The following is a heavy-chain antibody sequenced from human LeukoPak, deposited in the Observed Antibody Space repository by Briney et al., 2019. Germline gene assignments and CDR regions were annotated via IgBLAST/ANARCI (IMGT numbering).Heavy chain of an antibody. CDR2: ISAYNGNT. CDR1: GYTFTSYG. J-gene: IGHJ4*02. D-gene: IGHD2-21*02. Sequence: ASVKVSCKASGYTFTSYGISWVRQAPGQGLEWMGWISAYNGNTNYAQKLQGRVTMPTDTSTSTAYMEARGLRSDDTAVYYCARDLIETYCGGDCHPTLCDYWGQGTLVTVSS. V-gene: IGHV1-18*01. CDR3: ARDLIETYCGGDCHPTLCDY.